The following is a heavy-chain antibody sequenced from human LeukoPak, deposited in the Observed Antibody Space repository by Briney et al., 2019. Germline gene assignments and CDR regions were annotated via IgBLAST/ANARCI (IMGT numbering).Heavy chain of an antibody. J-gene: IGHJ3*02. CDR3: ARVQGITGTTGAFDI. Sequence: GGSLRLSCAASGFTFSSYAMHWVRQAPGKGLEWVAVISYDGSNKYYADSVKGRFTISRDNSKNTLYLQMNSLRADDTAVYYCARVQGITGTTGAFDIWGQGTMVTVSS. D-gene: IGHD1-7*01. CDR1: GFTFSSYA. CDR2: ISYDGSNK. V-gene: IGHV3-30*04.